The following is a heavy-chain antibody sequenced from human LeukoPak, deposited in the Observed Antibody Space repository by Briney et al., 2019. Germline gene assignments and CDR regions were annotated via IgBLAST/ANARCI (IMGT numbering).Heavy chain of an antibody. CDR2: ISSSGSTI. J-gene: IGHJ4*02. D-gene: IGHD2-21*02. CDR1: GFTFSDYY. Sequence: GGSLRLSCAASGFTFSDYYKTWIRQAPGKGLEWVSCISSSGSTIFYADSVKGRFTISRDNAKSSLFLQMNSLRAEDTAVYYCARVNRVTAIQELDYWGQGTLVTVSS. CDR3: ARVNRVTAIQELDY. V-gene: IGHV3-11*01.